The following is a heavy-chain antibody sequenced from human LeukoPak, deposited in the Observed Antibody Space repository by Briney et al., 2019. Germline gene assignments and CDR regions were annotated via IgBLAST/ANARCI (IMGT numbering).Heavy chain of an antibody. D-gene: IGHD1-26*01. CDR1: GDSISSSNYY. V-gene: IGHV4-39*01. Sequence: SETLSLTCTVSGDSISSSNYYWGWIRQPPGKGLEWIGNIHYSGSTYYNPSLKSRVTISVDPSSNQFSLKLNSVTAADTAVYYCAGRGSGSYYWSQGTLVTVSS. CDR2: IHYSGST. CDR3: AGRGSGSYY. J-gene: IGHJ4*02.